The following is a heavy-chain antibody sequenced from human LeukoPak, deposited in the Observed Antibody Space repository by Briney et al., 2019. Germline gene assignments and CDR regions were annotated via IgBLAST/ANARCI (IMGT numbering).Heavy chain of an antibody. CDR2: IYYSGST. Sequence: SETLSLTCTVSGGSISSYYWSWIRQPPGKGLEWIGYIYYSGSTNYNPSLKSRVTISVDTSKNQFSLKLSSVTAADTAVYYCARAYCGGDCYPPDAFDIWGQGTMVTVSS. V-gene: IGHV4-59*08. D-gene: IGHD2-21*02. J-gene: IGHJ3*02. CDR1: GGSISSYY. CDR3: ARAYCGGDCYPPDAFDI.